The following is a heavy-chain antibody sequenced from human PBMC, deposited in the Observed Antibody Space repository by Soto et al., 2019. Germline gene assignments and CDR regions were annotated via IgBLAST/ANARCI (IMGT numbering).Heavy chain of an antibody. CDR2: VNPILSMS. CDR3: ATSYGSGYRAFDY. D-gene: IGHD3-10*01. CDR1: GATFSFYT. V-gene: IGHV1-69*02. J-gene: IGHJ4*02. Sequence: QVQMVQSGAKVKKPGSSVKVSCKASGATFSFYTINWVRQAPGLGLEWMGRVNPILSMSNYAQKFQGRVTMTAEKSTSTAYMEWRSLRSEDTAFYYCATSYGSGYRAFDYWGQGALVTVSS.